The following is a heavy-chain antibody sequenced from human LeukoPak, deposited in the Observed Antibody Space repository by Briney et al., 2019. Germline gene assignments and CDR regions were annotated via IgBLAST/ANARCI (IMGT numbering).Heavy chain of an antibody. CDR2: ISGSGGST. D-gene: IGHD6-19*01. Sequence: GGSLRLSCTVSGFTVSSNSMSWVRQAPGKGLEWVSAISGSGGSTYYADSVKGRFTISRDNSKNTLYLQMNSLRAEDTAVYYCAKVGWGDWGQGTLVTVSS. V-gene: IGHV3-23*01. J-gene: IGHJ4*02. CDR1: GFTVSSNS. CDR3: AKVGWGD.